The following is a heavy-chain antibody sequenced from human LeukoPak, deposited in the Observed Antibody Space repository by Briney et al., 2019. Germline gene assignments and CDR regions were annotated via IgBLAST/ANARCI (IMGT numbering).Heavy chain of an antibody. J-gene: IGHJ4*02. CDR2: IGYGGNNK. Sequence: GGSLRLSCAASGFTFSSYGMHWVRQAPGKGLGWVAFIGYGGNNKYYGDSVKGRFTISRDNSKNTLYLQMNSLRAEDTAVYYCAKIGGAVTTFDYWGQGTLVTVSS. CDR3: AKIGGAVTTFDY. V-gene: IGHV3-30*02. CDR1: GFTFSSYG. D-gene: IGHD4-17*01.